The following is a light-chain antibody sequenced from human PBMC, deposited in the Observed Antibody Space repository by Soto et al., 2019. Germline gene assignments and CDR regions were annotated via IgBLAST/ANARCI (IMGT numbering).Light chain of an antibody. Sequence: DFVMTHSPYSLAVSLVERATINFKSSQSVLSSSNNKNYLAWFQQKPGQPPKLLISWASTRESGVPDRFSGSGSGTDFTLTISSLQAEDVAVYYCQHYYNFPRTFGQGTKVDIK. J-gene: IGKJ1*01. CDR2: WAS. V-gene: IGKV4-1*01. CDR1: QSVLSSSNNKNY. CDR3: QHYYNFPRT.